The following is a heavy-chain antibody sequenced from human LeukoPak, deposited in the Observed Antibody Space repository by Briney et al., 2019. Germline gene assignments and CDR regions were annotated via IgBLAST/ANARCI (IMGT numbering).Heavy chain of an antibody. Sequence: GGSLRLSCAASGFTFSSYAMSWVRQAPGKGLEWVSAISGSGGSTYYADSVKGRFTISRDNSKNTLYLQMNSLRTEDTALYYCAKALEDETVEPTGGYYFDYWGQGTLVTVSS. D-gene: IGHD1-14*01. CDR3: AKALEDETVEPTGGYYFDY. V-gene: IGHV3-23*01. J-gene: IGHJ4*02. CDR2: ISGSGGST. CDR1: GFTFSSYA.